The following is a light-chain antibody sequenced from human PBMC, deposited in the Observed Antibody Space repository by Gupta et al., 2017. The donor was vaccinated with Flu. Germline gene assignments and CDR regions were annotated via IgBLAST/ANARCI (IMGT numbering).Light chain of an antibody. J-gene: IGKJ5*01. V-gene: IGKV4-1*01. CDR1: QSVLYSSDNKNY. Sequence: CLGERATINCKSSQSVLYSSDNKNYLTCYQQKPGQPPKLLIYWASTRESGVPDRFSGSGSGTDFTLTIISLQAEDVTIYYCHQEDSTPITFGQGTLLEIK. CDR3: HQEDSTPIT. CDR2: WAS.